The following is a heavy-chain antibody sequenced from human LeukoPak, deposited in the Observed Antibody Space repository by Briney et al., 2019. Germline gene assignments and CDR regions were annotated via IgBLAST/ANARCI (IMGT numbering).Heavy chain of an antibody. CDR2: INPSGGST. V-gene: IGHV1-46*01. J-gene: IGHJ4*02. CDR3: ARDLPSGAAAGTPYYFDY. CDR1: GYTFTSYY. D-gene: IGHD6-13*01. Sequence: ASVKVSCKASGYTFTSYYMHWVRQAPGQGLEWMGIINPSGGSTSYAQKFQGRATMTRDTSTSTVYMELSSLRSEDTAVYYCARDLPSGAAAGTPYYFDYWGQGTLVTVSS.